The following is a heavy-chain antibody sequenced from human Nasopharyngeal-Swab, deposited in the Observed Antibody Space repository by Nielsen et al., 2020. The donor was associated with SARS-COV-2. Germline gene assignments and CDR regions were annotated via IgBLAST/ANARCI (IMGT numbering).Heavy chain of an antibody. V-gene: IGHV7-4-1*02. Sequence: ASVKVSCKTSGYSFSNYAINWVRQAPGQGFEWMGWINTNTGIPTYVQGFTGRFVFSLDTAVSTAFLQINSLKSEDTGLYYCAREVGDAFDVWGQGTMVTVTS. CDR1: GYSFSNYA. J-gene: IGHJ3*01. CDR3: AREVGDAFDV. CDR2: INTNTGIP.